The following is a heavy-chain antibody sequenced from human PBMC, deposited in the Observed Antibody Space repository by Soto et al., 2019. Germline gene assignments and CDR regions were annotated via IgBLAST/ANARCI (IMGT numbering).Heavy chain of an antibody. J-gene: IGHJ6*02. Sequence: GGSLRLSCAASGFTFSSYGMHWVRQAPGKGLEWVAVISYDGSNKYYADSVKGRFTISRDNSKNTLYLQMNSLRAEDTAVYYCAKASSCWHYYYYGMDVWGQGTTVTVSS. CDR1: GFTFSSYG. D-gene: IGHD6-19*01. CDR2: ISYDGSNK. CDR3: AKASSCWHYYYYGMDV. V-gene: IGHV3-30*18.